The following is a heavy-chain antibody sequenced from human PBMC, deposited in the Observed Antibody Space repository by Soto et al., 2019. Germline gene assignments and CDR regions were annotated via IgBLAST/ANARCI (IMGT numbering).Heavy chain of an antibody. CDR1: GFSLSTSGVG. Sequence: QITLKESGRTLVKPTQPLTLTCTVSGFSLSTSGVGVGWFRRPPGKALEWLALIYWDDDKGYTPSLKSRLTINKDTSQNQVVITMTNMYPVDTATYYCAHTLFAINDSSANWFDPLGQGNLVTVSS. J-gene: IGHJ5*02. D-gene: IGHD3-22*01. CDR3: AHTLFAINDSSANWFDP. CDR2: IYWDDDK. V-gene: IGHV2-5*02.